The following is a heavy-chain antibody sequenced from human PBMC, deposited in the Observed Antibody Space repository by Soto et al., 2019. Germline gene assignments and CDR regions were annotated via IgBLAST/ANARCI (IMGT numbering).Heavy chain of an antibody. D-gene: IGHD6-6*01. CDR1: GGSISSGGYY. Sequence: SETLSLTCTVSGGSISSGGYYWSWIRQHPGKGLEWIGYIYYSGSTYYNPSLKSRVTISVDTSKNQFSLKLSSVTAADTAVYYCARGQYSSSPIPRWFDPWGQGTLVTVSS. V-gene: IGHV4-31*03. CDR2: IYYSGST. J-gene: IGHJ5*02. CDR3: ARGQYSSSPIPRWFDP.